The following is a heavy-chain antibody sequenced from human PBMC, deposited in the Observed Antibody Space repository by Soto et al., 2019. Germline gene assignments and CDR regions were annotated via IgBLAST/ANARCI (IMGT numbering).Heavy chain of an antibody. CDR2: IIPIFGTA. V-gene: IGHV1-69*01. CDR1: GGTFSSYA. D-gene: IGHD2-15*01. Sequence: QVQLVQSGAEVKKPGSSVKVSCKAPGGTFSSYAISWVRQAPGQGLEWMGGIIPIFGTAKYAQTFQGRVTITADESTSTGYMELSSLRSEDPAVYYCARSQGGSSSLDIYYYYYYGMDVWGQGTTVTVSS. CDR3: ARSQGGSSSLDIYYYYYYGMDV. J-gene: IGHJ6*02.